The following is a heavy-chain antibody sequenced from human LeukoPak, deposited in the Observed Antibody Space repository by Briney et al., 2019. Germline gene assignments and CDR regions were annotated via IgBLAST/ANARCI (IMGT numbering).Heavy chain of an antibody. D-gene: IGHD3-10*01. CDR3: ARDFRDMVRGVIITFGLDY. J-gene: IGHJ4*02. V-gene: IGHV1-69*05. CDR1: GGTFSSYA. CDR2: IIPIFGTA. Sequence: ASVKVSCKASGGTFSSYAISWVRQAPGQGLEWMGGIIPIFGTANYAQKFQGRVTITTDESTSTAYMELSSLRSEDTAVYYCARDFRDMVRGVIITFGLDYWGQGTLVTVSS.